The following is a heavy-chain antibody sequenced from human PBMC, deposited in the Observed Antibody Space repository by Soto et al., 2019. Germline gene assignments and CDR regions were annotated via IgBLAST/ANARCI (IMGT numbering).Heavy chain of an antibody. J-gene: IGHJ4*02. CDR3: ARHSLATQPGDY. CDR1: GYSFSTYW. D-gene: IGHD5-12*01. CDR2: IYPGDSDT. Sequence: GESLKISCKSSGYSFSTYWIAWVRQRPGKGLDWMGIIYPGDSDTRYSPSFQGQVTISVDNSIDTAYLPWTTLRASDSAMYYCARHSLATQPGDYWGQGTRVTVSS. V-gene: IGHV5-51*01.